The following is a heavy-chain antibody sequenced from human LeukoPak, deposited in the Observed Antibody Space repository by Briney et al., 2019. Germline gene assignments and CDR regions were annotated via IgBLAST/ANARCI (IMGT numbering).Heavy chain of an antibody. J-gene: IGHJ4*02. CDR3: AKEGFGNYYSAYFDY. CDR1: EFSVGSNY. Sequence: GGSLRLSCAASEFSVGSNYMTWVRQAPGKGLEWVSLIYSGGSTYYADSVKGRFTISRDNSKNTLYLQMNSLRAEDTAVYYCAKEGFGNYYSAYFDYWGQGTLVTVSS. CDR2: IYSGGST. D-gene: IGHD1-26*01. V-gene: IGHV3-66*01.